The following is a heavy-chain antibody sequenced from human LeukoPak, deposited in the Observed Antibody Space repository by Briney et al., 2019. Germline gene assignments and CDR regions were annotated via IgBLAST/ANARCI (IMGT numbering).Heavy chain of an antibody. Sequence: SETLSLTCTVSGGSISSSSYYWGWIRQPPGKGLEWIGSIYYSGSTYYNPSLNSRVTISVDTSKNQFSLKLSSVTAADTAVYYCARHLRLAYCGGDCYSGVDYWGQGTLVTVSS. CDR2: IYYSGST. V-gene: IGHV4-39*01. D-gene: IGHD2-21*02. CDR3: ARHLRLAYCGGDCYSGVDY. CDR1: GGSISSSSYY. J-gene: IGHJ4*02.